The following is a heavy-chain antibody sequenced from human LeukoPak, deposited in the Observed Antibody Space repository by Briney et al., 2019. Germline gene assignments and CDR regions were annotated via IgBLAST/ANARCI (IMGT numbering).Heavy chain of an antibody. V-gene: IGHV4-38-2*02. Sequence: PSETLSLTCAVSGYSISSGYYWGWIRQPPGKGLEWIGSIYHSGSTYYNSSLRSRVTISVDTSKNQFSLKLSSVTAADTAVYYCAREFTMVRGVILNWFDPWGQGTLVTVSS. D-gene: IGHD3-10*01. CDR2: IYHSGST. CDR1: GYSISSGYY. CDR3: AREFTMVRGVILNWFDP. J-gene: IGHJ5*02.